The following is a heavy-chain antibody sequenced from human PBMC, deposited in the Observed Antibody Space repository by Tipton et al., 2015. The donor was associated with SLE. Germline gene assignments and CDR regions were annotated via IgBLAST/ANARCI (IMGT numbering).Heavy chain of an antibody. D-gene: IGHD5-12*01. V-gene: IGHV4-4*08. J-gene: IGHJ5*02. Sequence: TLSLTCTVSGDSISGHYWSWIRPSPGKGLEWIAYLYTSGTTNYNPSLKSRVSISVDMSKNQLSLRLTSMTAADTAVYYCALNRGATITAFDHWGQGTLVTVSS. CDR2: LYTSGTT. CDR3: ALNRGATITAFDH. CDR1: GDSISGHY.